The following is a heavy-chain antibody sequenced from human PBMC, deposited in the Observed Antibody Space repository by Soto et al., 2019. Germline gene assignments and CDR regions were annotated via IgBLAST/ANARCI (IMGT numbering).Heavy chain of an antibody. CDR3: VYGYYLDY. CDR1: GFTFSTYW. Sequence: PGGSLRLSCEVSGFTFSTYWMSWVRQAPGKGLEWVSFISSSGSTIYYADSVKGRFTISRDNAKNSLYLQMNSLRAEDTAVYYCVYGYYLDYWGQGTLVTVSS. D-gene: IGHD3-10*01. CDR2: ISSSGSTI. J-gene: IGHJ4*02. V-gene: IGHV3-48*04.